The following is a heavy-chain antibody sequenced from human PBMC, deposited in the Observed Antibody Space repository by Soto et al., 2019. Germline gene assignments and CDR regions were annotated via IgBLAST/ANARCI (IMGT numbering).Heavy chain of an antibody. CDR2: IYHSGST. V-gene: IGHV4-4*02. D-gene: IGHD2-15*01. CDR1: SGSLSSSNL. J-gene: IGHJ3*02. CDR3: ARDPGSKREEDGFDI. Sequence: TSETLSLTCAVASGSLSSSNLWSWVRKPPGKGLEWIGEIYHSGSTNYNPSLKSRVTISVDKSKNQFSLKLSSVTAADTAVYYCARDPGSKREEDGFDIWGQGTMVTVSS.